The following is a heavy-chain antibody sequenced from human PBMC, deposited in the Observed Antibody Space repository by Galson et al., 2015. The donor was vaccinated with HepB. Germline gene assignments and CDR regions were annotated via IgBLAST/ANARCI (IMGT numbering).Heavy chain of an antibody. CDR2: ISWDGGST. D-gene: IGHD1-14*01. Sequence: SLRLSCAASGFTFDDYTMHWVRQAPGKGLEWVSLISWDGGSTYYADSVKGRFTISRDNSKNSLYLQMNSLRTEDTALYYCAKAARKDYGMDVWGQGTTVAVSS. V-gene: IGHV3-43*01. J-gene: IGHJ6*02. CDR1: GFTFDDYT. CDR3: AKAARKDYGMDV.